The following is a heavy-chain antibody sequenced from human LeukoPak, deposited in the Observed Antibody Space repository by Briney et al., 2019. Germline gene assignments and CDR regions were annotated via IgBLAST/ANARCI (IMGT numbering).Heavy chain of an antibody. V-gene: IGHV3-48*01. J-gene: IGHJ4*02. D-gene: IGHD4-17*01. CDR2: ISSSSSTI. CDR3: ARDPGTVIAYSFEY. CDR1: GFTFSSYS. Sequence: GGSLRLSCAASGFTFSSYSMNWVRQAPGKGLEWVSYISSSSSTIYYADSVKGRFTISRDNAKNSLYLQMNSLRAEDTAVYYCARDPGTVIAYSFEYWGQGTLVTVPS.